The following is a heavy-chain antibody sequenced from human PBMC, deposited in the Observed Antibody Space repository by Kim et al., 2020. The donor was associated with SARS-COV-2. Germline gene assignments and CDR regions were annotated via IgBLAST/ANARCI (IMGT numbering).Heavy chain of an antibody. V-gene: IGHV4-59*01. CDR2: T. CDR3: ARDTHKYYFDY. Sequence: TNSNPSLKSRVTISVDTSKNQFSLKLSSVTAADTAVYYCARDTHKYYFDYWGQGTLVTVSS. J-gene: IGHJ4*02.